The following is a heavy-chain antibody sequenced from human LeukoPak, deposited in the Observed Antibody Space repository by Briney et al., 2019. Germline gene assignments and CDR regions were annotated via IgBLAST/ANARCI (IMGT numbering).Heavy chain of an antibody. Sequence: SETLSLTCVVSGSSISGHYWSWIRQPPGEGLEWIGYISDSGSTTYNPSLESRVTILVDTSKNQFSLKLRSVTAADTAVYFCGRGGHYFDPWGQGTLVIVSS. D-gene: IGHD1-26*01. CDR2: ISDSGST. V-gene: IGHV4-59*11. CDR3: GRGGHYFDP. J-gene: IGHJ5*02. CDR1: GSSISGHY.